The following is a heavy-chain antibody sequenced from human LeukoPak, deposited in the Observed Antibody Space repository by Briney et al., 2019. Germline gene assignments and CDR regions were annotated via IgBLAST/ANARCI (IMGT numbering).Heavy chain of an antibody. J-gene: IGHJ4*02. V-gene: IGHV4-39*01. Sequence: SETLSLTCTVSGGSISSSSYYWGWIRQSPGKGLEWIGSIYYSGSTYYNPSLKSRVTISVDTSKNQFSLKLSSVTAADTAVYYCARRTRWVTLFDYWGQGTLVTVSS. CDR3: ARRTRWVTLFDY. CDR1: GGSISSSSYY. CDR2: IYYSGST. D-gene: IGHD2-21*02.